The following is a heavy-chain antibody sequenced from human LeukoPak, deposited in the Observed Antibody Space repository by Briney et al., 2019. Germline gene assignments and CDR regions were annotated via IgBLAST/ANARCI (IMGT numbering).Heavy chain of an antibody. V-gene: IGHV3-7*01. CDR3: ARVFGYCSGGSCYPDRYYYYYMDV. J-gene: IGHJ6*03. CDR2: IRPDGNEK. CDR1: GFTFITYW. Sequence: GGSLRLSCAASGFTFITYWMSWVRQAPGKGLEWVASIRPDGNEKYYVDSVKGRFTISRDNANTSLYLEMNSLRAEDTAVYYCARVFGYCSGGSCYPDRYYYYYMDVWGKGTTVTISS. D-gene: IGHD2-15*01.